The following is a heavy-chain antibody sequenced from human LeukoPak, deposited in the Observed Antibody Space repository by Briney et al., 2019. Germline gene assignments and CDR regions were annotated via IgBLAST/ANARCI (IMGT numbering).Heavy chain of an antibody. CDR2: ISSSSSYI. CDR3: AREEEYYGSGSLDY. Sequence: GGSLRLSCAASGFTFSSYSINWVRQAPGKGLEWVSSISSSSSYIYYADSVKGRFTISRDNAKNSLYLQMNSLRAEDTAVYYCAREEEYYGSGSLDYWGQGTLVTVSS. D-gene: IGHD3-10*01. J-gene: IGHJ4*02. CDR1: GFTFSSYS. V-gene: IGHV3-21*01.